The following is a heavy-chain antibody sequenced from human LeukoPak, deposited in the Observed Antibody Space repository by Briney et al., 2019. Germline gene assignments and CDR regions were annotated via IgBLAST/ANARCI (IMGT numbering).Heavy chain of an antibody. CDR1: GCTLTELS. D-gene: IGHD4-23*01. V-gene: IGHV1-24*01. CDR3: ATQKDPDFDGSTAPTTFDT. J-gene: IGHJ3*02. Sequence: ASVKVSCKVSGCTLTELSMHWVRQAPGKGLEWMGGFDPEDGETIYAQKFQGRVTMTEDTSTDTAYMELRSLRSDDTAVYYCATQKDPDFDGSTAPTTFDTWGQGTMVTISS. CDR2: FDPEDGET.